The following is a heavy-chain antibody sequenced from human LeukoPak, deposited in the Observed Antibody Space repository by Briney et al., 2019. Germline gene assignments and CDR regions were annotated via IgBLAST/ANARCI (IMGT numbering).Heavy chain of an antibody. J-gene: IGHJ4*02. CDR3: AKISWDGRGTFY. Sequence: PGGSLRLSCAASGFTFSTYSMSWVRQAPGKGLEWVSAIRGGGENTYYADSVKGRFTISRDNSKDMLSLQMHSLRAEATAVYYCAKISWDGRGTFYWGQGTLVTVSS. D-gene: IGHD2-15*01. V-gene: IGHV3-23*01. CDR2: IRGGGENT. CDR1: GFTFSTYS.